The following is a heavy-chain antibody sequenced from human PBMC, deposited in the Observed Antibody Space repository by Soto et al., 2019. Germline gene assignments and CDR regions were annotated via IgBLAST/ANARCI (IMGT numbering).Heavy chain of an antibody. CDR2: ISYDGSNK. V-gene: IGHV3-30*18. Sequence: PGGSVRLSCGAPGFTFSSYGMHWVRQAPGKGLEWVAVISYDGSNKYYADSVKGRFTISRDNSKNTLYLQMNSLRAEDTAVYYCAKAAYYYYYYGMDVWGQGTTVTVSS. CDR1: GFTFSSYG. J-gene: IGHJ6*02. CDR3: AKAAYYYYYYGMDV.